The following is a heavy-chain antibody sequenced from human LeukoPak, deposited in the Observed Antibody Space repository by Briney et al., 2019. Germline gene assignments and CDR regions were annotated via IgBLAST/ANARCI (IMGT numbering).Heavy chain of an antibody. J-gene: IGHJ4*02. D-gene: IGHD6-13*01. Sequence: ASVKVSCKVSGYTLTELSMHWVRQAPGKGLEWMGGFDPEDGETIYAQKFQGRVTMTEDTSTDTAYMELSSLRSEDTAVYYCATVLSSSWYIDYWGQGTLVTVSS. CDR1: GYTLTELS. V-gene: IGHV1-24*01. CDR2: FDPEDGET. CDR3: ATVLSSSWYIDY.